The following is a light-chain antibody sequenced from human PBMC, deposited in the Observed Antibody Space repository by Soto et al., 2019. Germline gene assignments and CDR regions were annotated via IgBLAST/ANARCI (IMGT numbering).Light chain of an antibody. CDR2: GAS. CDR3: QHYDNTPPSVT. J-gene: IGKJ3*01. V-gene: IGKV3-20*01. CDR1: QSVSSDY. Sequence: TQSPSTLSASVGDRVTITCRASQSVSSDYLVWYQQKPGLPPRLLIYGASRRATGIPDRFSGSGSGTDFILTISRLEPEDFAVYYCQHYDNTPPSVTFGPGTKVDIK.